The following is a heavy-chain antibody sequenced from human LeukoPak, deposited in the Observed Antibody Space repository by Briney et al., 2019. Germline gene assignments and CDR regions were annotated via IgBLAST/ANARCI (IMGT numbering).Heavy chain of an antibody. CDR2: ISGSGGST. D-gene: IGHD5-24*01. V-gene: IGHV3-23*01. CDR3: AKTIVDGYNLDY. Sequence: GGSLRLSCAASGFTFRSYGMSWVRQAPGKGLEWVSAISGSGGSTYYADSVKGRFTISRDNSKNTLYLQMNSLRVEDTALYYCAKTIVDGYNLDYWGQGTLVTVSS. J-gene: IGHJ4*02. CDR1: GFTFRSYG.